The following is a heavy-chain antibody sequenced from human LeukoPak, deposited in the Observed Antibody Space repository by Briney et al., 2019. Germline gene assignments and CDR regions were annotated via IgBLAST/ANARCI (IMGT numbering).Heavy chain of an antibody. CDR3: AKDGYFGLLDY. Sequence: GGSLRLSCAASGFTFSNYGMNWVRQAPGKGLEWVSGITSSGITYYADSVKGRFTVSRDNSKNTLYLQMNSLRAEDTAVYYCAKDGYFGLLDYWGQGTLVTVSS. CDR1: GFTFSNYG. CDR2: ITSSGIT. D-gene: IGHD5-18*01. J-gene: IGHJ4*02. V-gene: IGHV3-23*01.